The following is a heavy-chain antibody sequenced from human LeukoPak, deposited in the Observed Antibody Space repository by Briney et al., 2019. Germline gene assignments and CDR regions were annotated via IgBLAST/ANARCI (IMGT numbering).Heavy chain of an antibody. CDR3: ARGDSSSWYYGPHWDY. CDR1: GGSISSSSYY. V-gene: IGHV4-39*07. J-gene: IGHJ4*02. Sequence: PSETLSLTCTVSGGSISSSSYYWGWIRQPPGKGLAWIGNIYYSGTTYYNPSLKSRVTISVDTSKNQFSLKLSSVTAADTAVYYCARGDSSSWYYGPHWDYWGQGTLVTVSS. CDR2: IYYSGTT. D-gene: IGHD6-13*01.